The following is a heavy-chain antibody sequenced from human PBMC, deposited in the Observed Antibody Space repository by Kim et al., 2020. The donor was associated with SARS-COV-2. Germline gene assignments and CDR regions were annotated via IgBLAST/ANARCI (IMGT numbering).Heavy chain of an antibody. CDR1: GDSVSSGSYY. V-gene: IGHV4-61*01. D-gene: IGHD3-9*01. CDR2: IYNSATT. CDR3: ARRQRTDYPRDDC. Sequence: SETLSLICTVTGDSVSSGSYYWSWIRQPPGKGLEWIGYIYNSATTSYNPSLQSRVTISVDTSKNQFSLKLNSVTAADTAVYYCARRQRTDYPRDDCWGQGTLVTVSS. J-gene: IGHJ4*02.